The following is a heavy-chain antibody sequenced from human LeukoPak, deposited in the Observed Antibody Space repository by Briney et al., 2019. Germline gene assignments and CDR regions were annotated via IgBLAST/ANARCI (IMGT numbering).Heavy chain of an antibody. V-gene: IGHV3-30*03. CDR1: GSTFSSYG. D-gene: IGHD3-10*01. J-gene: IGHJ6*04. Sequence: GGSLRLSCAASGSTFSSYGMHWVRQAPGKGLEWVAVISYDGSNKYYADSVKGRFTISRDNSKNTLYLQMNSLRAEDTAVYYCVGGSGSYYYYYYGMDVWGKGTTVTVSS. CDR2: ISYDGSNK. CDR3: VGGSGSYYYYYYGMDV.